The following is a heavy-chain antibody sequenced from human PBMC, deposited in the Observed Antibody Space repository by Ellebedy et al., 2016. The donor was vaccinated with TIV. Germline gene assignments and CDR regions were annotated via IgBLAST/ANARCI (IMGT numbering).Heavy chain of an antibody. V-gene: IGHV5-51*01. J-gene: IGHJ5*02. CDR3: ARAAIGYCSSTSCYPVGWFDP. CDR2: IYPGDSDT. CDR1: GYSFTSYW. Sequence: GESLKISXQGSGYSFTSYWIGWVRQMPGKGLEWMGIIYPGDSDTRYSPSFQGQVTISADKSISTAYLQWSSLKASDTAMYYCARAAIGYCSSTSCYPVGWFDPWGQGTLVTVSS. D-gene: IGHD2-2*01.